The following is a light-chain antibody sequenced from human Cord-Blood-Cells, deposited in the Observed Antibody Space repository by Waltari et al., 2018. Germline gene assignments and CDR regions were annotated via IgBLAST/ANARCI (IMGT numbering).Light chain of an antibody. J-gene: IGKJ1*01. CDR1: QSVSSSY. Sequence: IVLTQSPGTLSLSPGDRATVSCRASQSVSSSYLAWYQQKPGQAPRLLIYGTSSRATGIPDRFSGSGSGTDFTLTISRLEPEDFAVYYCQQYGSSRTFGQGTKVEIK. CDR2: GTS. CDR3: QQYGSSRT. V-gene: IGKV3-20*01.